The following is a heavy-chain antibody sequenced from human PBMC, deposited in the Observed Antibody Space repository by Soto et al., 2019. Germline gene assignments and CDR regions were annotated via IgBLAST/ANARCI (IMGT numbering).Heavy chain of an antibody. J-gene: IGHJ5*02. CDR1: GFTFSSYA. D-gene: IGHD3-10*01. CDR3: VKEGTYYYGSGSYST. V-gene: IGHV3-64D*08. Sequence: PGGSLRLSCSASGFTFSSYAMHWVRQAPGKGLEYVSAISSNGGSTYYADSVKGRFTISRDNSKNTLYLQMSSLRAEDTAVYYCVKEGTYYYGSGSYSTWGQGTLVTVSS. CDR2: ISSNGGST.